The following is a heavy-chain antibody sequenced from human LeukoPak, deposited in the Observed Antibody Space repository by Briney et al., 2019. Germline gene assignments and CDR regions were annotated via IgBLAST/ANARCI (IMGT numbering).Heavy chain of an antibody. V-gene: IGHV3-30*02. CDR2: IRYDGSNK. CDR1: GFTFSSYG. Sequence: GGSLRFSCAASGFTFSSYGMHWVRQAPGKGLEWVAFIRYDGSNKYYADSVKGRFTISRDNSKNTMYLQMNSLRPEDTAVYYCAKDRTIFGVVIYDYWGQGTLVTVSS. J-gene: IGHJ4*02. D-gene: IGHD3-3*01. CDR3: AKDRTIFGVVIYDY.